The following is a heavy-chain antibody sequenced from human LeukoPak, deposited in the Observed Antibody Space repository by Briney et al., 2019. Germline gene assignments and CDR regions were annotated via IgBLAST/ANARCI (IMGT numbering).Heavy chain of an antibody. Sequence: SETLSLTCAVYGGSFSGYYWSWIRQPPGKGLEWIGEINHSGSTNYNPSLKSRVTISVDTSKNQFSLKLSSVTAADTAVYYCARVRYYDILTGYSHYYYYMDVWGKGTTVTVSS. CDR1: GGSFSGYY. D-gene: IGHD3-9*01. CDR3: ARVRYYDILTGYSHYYYYMDV. V-gene: IGHV4-34*01. J-gene: IGHJ6*03. CDR2: INHSGST.